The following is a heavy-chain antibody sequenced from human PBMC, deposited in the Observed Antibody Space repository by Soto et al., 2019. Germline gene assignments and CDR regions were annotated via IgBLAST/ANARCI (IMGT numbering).Heavy chain of an antibody. D-gene: IGHD1-1*01. V-gene: IGHV3-23*01. CDR3: AKDSRVQLERRVPRWFDP. Sequence: GGSLRLSCAASGFTFSSYAMSWVRQAPGKGLEWVSAISGSGGSTYYADSVKGRFTISRDNSKNTLYLQMNSLRAEDTAVYYCAKDSRVQLERRVPRWFDPWGQGTLVTVSS. CDR1: GFTFSSYA. CDR2: ISGSGGST. J-gene: IGHJ5*02.